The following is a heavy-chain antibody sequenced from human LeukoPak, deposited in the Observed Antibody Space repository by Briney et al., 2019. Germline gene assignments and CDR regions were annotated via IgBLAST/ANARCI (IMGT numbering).Heavy chain of an antibody. CDR3: ARGRSDPHEYDY. J-gene: IGHJ4*02. V-gene: IGHV3-NL1*01. Sequence: GGSLRLSCAASGFTFSSYGMHWVRQAPGKGLEWVSVIYSGGTIYYADSVKGRFTISRDNFKNTLNLQMNSLRVEDAAVYYCARGRSDPHEYDYWGQGSLVTVSS. CDR1: GFTFSSYG. D-gene: IGHD2/OR15-2a*01. CDR2: IYSGGTI.